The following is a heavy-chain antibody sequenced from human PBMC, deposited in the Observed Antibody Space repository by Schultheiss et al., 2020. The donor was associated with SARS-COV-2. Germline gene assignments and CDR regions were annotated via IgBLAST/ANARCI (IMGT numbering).Heavy chain of an antibody. D-gene: IGHD3-22*01. Sequence: GGSLRLSCAASGFTVSSDYMNWVRQAPGKGLEWVSLISGGGGTDYADSVKGRFTVSRHNSKNTLYLQMNSLRAEDTAVYYCARDLTPYYYDSSGYQYPDYWGQGTLVTVS. CDR1: GFTVSSDY. CDR2: ISGGGGT. J-gene: IGHJ4*02. CDR3: ARDLTPYYYDSSGYQYPDY. V-gene: IGHV3-53*01.